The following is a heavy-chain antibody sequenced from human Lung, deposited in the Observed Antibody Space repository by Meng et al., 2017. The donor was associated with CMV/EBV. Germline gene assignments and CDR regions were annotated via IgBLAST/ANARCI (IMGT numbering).Heavy chain of an antibody. D-gene: IGHD6-13*01. J-gene: IGHJ4*02. Sequence: SVXVSXXASGYTLTNYYIHWVRQAPGQGLEWMGIINPSDNTTIYAQKFQGRVTMTRDTSTSTVYMELSSLRSDDTSLYYCARDLGYISSWYFQYYCEGCGQGTXVNGYS. CDR3: ARDLGYISSWYFQYYCEG. V-gene: IGHV1-46*01. CDR1: GYTLTNYY. CDR2: INPSDNTT.